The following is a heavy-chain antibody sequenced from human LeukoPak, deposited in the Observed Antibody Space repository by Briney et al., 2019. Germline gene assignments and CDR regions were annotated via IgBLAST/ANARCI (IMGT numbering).Heavy chain of an antibody. CDR2: INPSGGST. V-gene: IGHV1-46*01. D-gene: IGHD2-2*03. CDR3: ARVDSPYAFDI. CDR1: GYTFTSYY. J-gene: IGHJ3*02. Sequence: GASVKVSCKASGYTFTSYYMHWVRQAPGQGLEWMGIINPSGGSTSYAQKFQGRVTMTRDMSTSTVYMELSSLRSEDTAVYYCARVDSPYAFDIWGQGTMVTVSS.